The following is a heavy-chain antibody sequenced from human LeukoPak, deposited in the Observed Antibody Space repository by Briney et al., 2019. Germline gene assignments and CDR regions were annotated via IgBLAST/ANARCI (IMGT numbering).Heavy chain of an antibody. D-gene: IGHD5-12*01. J-gene: IGHJ4*02. CDR3: ARGDRRGGYDKTFDY. Sequence: PSETLSLTCIVSGGSVSSGSYYWNWIRQPPGKGLVWIGYIYYSGSTNYNPSLKSRVTISADTSKNQFSLKLSSVTAADTAVYYCARGDRRGGYDKTFDYWGQGTLVTVSS. CDR2: IYYSGST. V-gene: IGHV4-61*01. CDR1: GGSVSSGSYY.